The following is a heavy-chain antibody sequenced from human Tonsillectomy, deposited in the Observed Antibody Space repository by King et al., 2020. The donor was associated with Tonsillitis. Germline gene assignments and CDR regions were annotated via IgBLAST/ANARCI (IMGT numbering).Heavy chain of an antibody. Sequence: VQLQESGPGLVKPSETLSLTCTVSGGSISSYYWSWIRQPPGKGLEWIGDIYYSGSTKYNPSLKSRTTITADRSKNQFSLKLSSVTAAATAVYYCARGEEQLVLYCHYYDRDVWGKGTTVTVPS. CDR3: ARGEEQLVLYCHYYDRDV. V-gene: IGHV4-59*01. CDR2: IYYSGST. CDR1: GGSISSYY. D-gene: IGHD6-6*01. J-gene: IGHJ6*03.